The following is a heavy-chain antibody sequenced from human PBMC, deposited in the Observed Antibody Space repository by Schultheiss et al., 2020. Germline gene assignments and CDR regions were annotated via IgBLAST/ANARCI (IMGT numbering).Heavy chain of an antibody. CDR1: GFTFSSYA. CDR2: ISGSGGST. V-gene: IGHV3-23*01. D-gene: IGHD4-17*01. CDR3: AKRAHDYGDYEGGFDP. J-gene: IGHJ5*02. Sequence: GGSLRLSCAASGFTFSSYAMSWVRQAPGKGLEWVSAISGSGGSTYYADSVKGRFTISRDNSKNTLYLQMNSLRAEDTAVYYCAKRAHDYGDYEGGFDPWGQGTLVTVSS.